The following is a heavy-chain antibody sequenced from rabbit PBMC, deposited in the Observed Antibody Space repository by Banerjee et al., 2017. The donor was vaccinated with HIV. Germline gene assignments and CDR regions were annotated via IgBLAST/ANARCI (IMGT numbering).Heavy chain of an antibody. V-gene: IGHV1S45*01. D-gene: IGHD2-1*01. J-gene: IGHJ4*01. CDR3: ARNDGGGGYLFNL. Sequence: QEQLEESGRDLVKPEGSLTLTCTASGFSFSSSYWICWVRQAPGKGLEWIACIYAGSSGSTYYASWAKGRFTISKTSSTTVTLQMTSLTAADTATYFCARNDGGGGYLFNLWGPGTLVTVS. CDR2: IYAGSSGST. CDR1: GFSFSSSYW.